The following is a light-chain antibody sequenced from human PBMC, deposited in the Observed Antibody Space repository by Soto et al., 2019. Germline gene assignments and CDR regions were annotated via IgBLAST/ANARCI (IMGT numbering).Light chain of an antibody. J-gene: IGLJ2*01. CDR2: EDN. Sequence: QSVSESPGKTVTISCTRSSGSIASNYVQWYQQRPGSAPTTVIYEDNQRPSGVPDRFSGSIDSSSNSASLTISGLKTEDEADYYCQSYDSGVVFGGGTKLTVL. CDR3: QSYDSGVV. V-gene: IGLV6-57*03. CDR1: SGSIASNY.